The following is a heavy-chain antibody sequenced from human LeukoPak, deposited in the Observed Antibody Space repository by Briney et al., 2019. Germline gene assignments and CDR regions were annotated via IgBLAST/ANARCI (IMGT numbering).Heavy chain of an antibody. V-gene: IGHV4-34*01. CDR3: ARGLRFLEWSDRYYYYYMDV. CDR1: GGSFSGYY. CDR2: INHSGST. D-gene: IGHD3-3*01. J-gene: IGHJ6*03. Sequence: SETLSLTCAVYGGSFSGYYWSWIRQPPGKGLEWIGEINHSGSTNYNPSLKSRATISVDTSKNQFSLKLSSVTAADTAVYYCARGLRFLEWSDRYYYYYMDVWGKGTTVTVSS.